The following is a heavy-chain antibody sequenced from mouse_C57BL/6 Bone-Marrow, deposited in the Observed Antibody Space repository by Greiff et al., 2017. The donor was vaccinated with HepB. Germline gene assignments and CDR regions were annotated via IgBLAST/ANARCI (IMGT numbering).Heavy chain of an antibody. V-gene: IGHV1-82*01. CDR2: IYPGDGDT. CDR1: GYAFSSSW. J-gene: IGHJ2*01. D-gene: IGHD3-2*02. Sequence: QVQLQQSGPELVKPGASVKISCKASGYAFSSSWMNWVKQRPGKGLEWIGRIYPGDGDTNYNGKFKGKATLTADKSSSTAYMQLSSLTSEDSAVYFCARGAQATPYFDYWGQGTTLTVSA. CDR3: ARGAQATPYFDY.